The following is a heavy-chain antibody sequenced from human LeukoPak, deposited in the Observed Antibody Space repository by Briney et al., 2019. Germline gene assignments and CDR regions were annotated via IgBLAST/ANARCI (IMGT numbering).Heavy chain of an antibody. CDR2: ISSDGATT. CDR3: VKEKSYYYY. CDR1: GFTFSSSP. J-gene: IGHJ4*02. V-gene: IGHV3-64D*06. D-gene: IGHD1-26*01. Sequence: GGSLRLSCSASGFTFSSSPMHWVRQAPGKGLEYVSAISSDGATTYYADSLKDRFTISRDNSKNTLYLQMRYLRLEDTAVYYCVKEKSYYYYWGQGTLVTVSS.